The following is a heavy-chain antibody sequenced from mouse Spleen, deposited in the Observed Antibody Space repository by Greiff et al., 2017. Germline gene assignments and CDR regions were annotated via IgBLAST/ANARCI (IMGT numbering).Heavy chain of an antibody. CDR1: GFTFSDYY. CDR3: AREGSSYDCAVDY. Sequence: DVTLVESEGGLVQPGSSMKLSCTASGFTFSDYYMAWVRQVPEKGLEWVANINYDGSSTYYLDSLKSRFIISRDNAKNILYLQMSSLKSEDTATYYCAREGSSYDCAVDYWGQGTSVTVSS. J-gene: IGHJ4*01. D-gene: IGHD1-1*01. V-gene: IGHV5-16*01. CDR2: INYDGSST.